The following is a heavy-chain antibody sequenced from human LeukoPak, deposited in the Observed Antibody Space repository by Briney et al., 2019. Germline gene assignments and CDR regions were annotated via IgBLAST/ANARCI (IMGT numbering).Heavy chain of an antibody. CDR2: ISGSGGST. Sequence: GGSLRLSCAASGFTFSSYAMSWVRQAPGKGLEWVSAISGSGGSTYYADSVKGRFTISRDSSKNTLYLQMNSLRAEDTAVYYCAKVTRGGGYYFDYWGQGTLVTVSS. D-gene: IGHD2-15*01. J-gene: IGHJ4*02. CDR1: GFTFSSYA. V-gene: IGHV3-23*01. CDR3: AKVTRGGGYYFDY.